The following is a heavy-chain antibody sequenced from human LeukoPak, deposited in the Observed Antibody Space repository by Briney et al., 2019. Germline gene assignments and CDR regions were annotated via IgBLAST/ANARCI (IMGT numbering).Heavy chain of an antibody. J-gene: IGHJ4*02. D-gene: IGHD6-13*01. CDR2: IYPGDSDT. CDR3: ATRFRYSSSWYYFDY. CDR1: GYSFTSYW. Sequence: GESLKISCKGSGYSFTSYWIGWVRQMPGKGLEWMGIIYPGDSDTRHSPSFQGQVTISADKSISTAYLQWSSLKASDTAMYYCATRFRYSSSWYYFDYWGQGTLVTVSS. V-gene: IGHV5-51*01.